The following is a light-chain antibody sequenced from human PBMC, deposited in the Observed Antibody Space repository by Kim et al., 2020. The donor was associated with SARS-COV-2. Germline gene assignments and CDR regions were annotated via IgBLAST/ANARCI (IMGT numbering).Light chain of an antibody. Sequence: EIVMTQSPATLSVSPGERGTLSCRASQSVSNNLAWYQHKPGQAPRLLIYATSTRATGIPARFSGSGSGTDFTLTISSLQSEDFAVYYCQQYNNWPRTFGQGTKVEIK. CDR1: QSVSNN. CDR3: QQYNNWPRT. CDR2: ATS. V-gene: IGKV3-15*01. J-gene: IGKJ1*01.